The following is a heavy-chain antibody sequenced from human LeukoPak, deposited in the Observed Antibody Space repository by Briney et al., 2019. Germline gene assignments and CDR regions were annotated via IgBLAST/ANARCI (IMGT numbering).Heavy chain of an antibody. D-gene: IGHD3-22*01. CDR3: ARTRGDYYDSSGYSLDY. J-gene: IGHJ4*02. CDR2: IYYSGST. V-gene: IGHV4-59*01. Sequence: PSETLSLTCTVSADSISSYYWSWIRQPPGKGLEWIGYIYYSGSTNYNPSLKSRVTISVDTSKNQFSLKLSSVTAADTAVYYCARTRGDYYDSSGYSLDYWGQGTLVTVSS. CDR1: ADSISSYY.